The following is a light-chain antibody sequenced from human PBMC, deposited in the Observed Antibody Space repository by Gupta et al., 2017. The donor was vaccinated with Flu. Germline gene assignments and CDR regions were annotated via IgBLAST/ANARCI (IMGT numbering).Light chain of an antibody. Sequence: DIQMTQSPSSLSASVGDRVTITCRASQDISNSLAWFQQKPGKAPESLIYAASSLQSGVPSKLSGSGSGTDFTLTISSLQPEDFATYYCQQYHSYPFTFGPGPKVDLK. J-gene: IGKJ3*01. CDR1: QDISNS. CDR2: AAS. V-gene: IGKV1-16*02. CDR3: QQYHSYPFT.